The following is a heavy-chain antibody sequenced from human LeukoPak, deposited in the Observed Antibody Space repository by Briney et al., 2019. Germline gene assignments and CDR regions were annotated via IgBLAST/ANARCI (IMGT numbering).Heavy chain of an antibody. CDR1: GFTFSSYA. D-gene: IGHD3/OR15-3a*01. CDR3: AKDLIPLQVGWTLDY. J-gene: IGHJ4*02. Sequence: GGSLRLSCAASGFTFSSYAMSWVRQAPGKGLERVSAISDSGGSTYYADSVKGRFTISRDNSKNTLYLQMNSLRAEDTAVYYCAKDLIPLQVGWTLDYWGQGTLVTVSS. V-gene: IGHV3-23*01. CDR2: ISDSGGST.